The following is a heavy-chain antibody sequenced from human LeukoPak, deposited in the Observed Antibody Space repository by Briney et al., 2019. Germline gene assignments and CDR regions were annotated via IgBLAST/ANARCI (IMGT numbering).Heavy chain of an antibody. D-gene: IGHD1-26*01. CDR2: INTDGSIT. CDR3: ARVPPSVGEATSEYFQD. Sequence: PGGSLRLSCAASGFTFSTYWMHWVRQAPGKGLLWVSRINTDGSITSYADSVKGRFTISRDNAKNTLYLQMNSLRSEDTAVYYCARVPPSVGEATSEYFQDWGQGTLVTASS. V-gene: IGHV3-74*01. J-gene: IGHJ1*01. CDR1: GFTFSTYW.